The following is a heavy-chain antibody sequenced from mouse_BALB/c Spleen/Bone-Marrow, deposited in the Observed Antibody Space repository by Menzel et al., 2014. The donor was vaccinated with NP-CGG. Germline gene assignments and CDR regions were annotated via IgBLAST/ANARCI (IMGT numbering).Heavy chain of an antibody. D-gene: IGHD3-2*01. J-gene: IGHJ2*01. Sequence: VQLQQSGPELVKPGASVKMSCKASGYTFTSYVMHWVKQKPGQGLEWIGYINHYNDGTKYNEKLKGKATLTSDKSSSTAFMEPSSLTYEDSVFYYCGRPRQIGLHYVFDYWGRGTTLTVSS. V-gene: IGHV1-14*01. CDR3: GRPRQIGLHYVFDY. CDR1: GYTFTSYV. CDR2: INHYNDGT.